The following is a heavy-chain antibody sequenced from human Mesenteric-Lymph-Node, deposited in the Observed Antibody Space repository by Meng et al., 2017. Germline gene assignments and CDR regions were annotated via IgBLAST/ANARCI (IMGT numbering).Heavy chain of an antibody. CDR3: VRSSGWVRTGFDP. J-gene: IGHJ5*02. CDR1: GGSISTSGYY. Sequence: HPQLQRSGQGLVQPPEALSLTCSVSGGSISTSGYYWGWIRQPPGKGLEWIGSIGHSGTTYYTPSLRRRVTVSIDTSKNQFSLEVTSVTAADTAVYYCVRSSGWVRTGFDPWGQGTLVTVSS. CDR2: IGHSGTT. D-gene: IGHD6-19*01. V-gene: IGHV4-39*01.